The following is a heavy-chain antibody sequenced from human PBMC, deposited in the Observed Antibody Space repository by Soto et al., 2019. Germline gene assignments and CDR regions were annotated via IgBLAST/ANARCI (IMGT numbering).Heavy chain of an antibody. CDR3: ARSHTGDSAFRAFDI. Sequence: LVQSGGGLVPPGESLTVSCAPSQFSFSNYWMNWVRQAPGKALEWVANIKKDASETDYVDSVRGRFTIFRDNAKNLLYLQLRRLRVEDTAVYYCARSHTGDSAFRAFDIWGQGTGVTV. D-gene: IGHD7-27*01. CDR2: IKKDASET. CDR1: QFSFSNYW. J-gene: IGHJ3*02. V-gene: IGHV3-7*03.